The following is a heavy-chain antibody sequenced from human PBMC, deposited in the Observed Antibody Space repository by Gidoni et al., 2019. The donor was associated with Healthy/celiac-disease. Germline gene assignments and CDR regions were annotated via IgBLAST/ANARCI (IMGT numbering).Heavy chain of an antibody. J-gene: IGHJ4*02. CDR3: TSARPEASRNDY. Sequence: EVQLVESGGGLVQPGGSLKPSCAAAGFTFSGSAMHWVRQASGKGLEWVGSIRSKANSYATAYAASVKGRFTISRDDSKNTAYLQMNSLKTEDTAVYYCTSARPEASRNDYWGQGTLVTVSS. V-gene: IGHV3-73*02. CDR2: IRSKANSYAT. CDR1: GFTFSGSA. D-gene: IGHD1-1*01.